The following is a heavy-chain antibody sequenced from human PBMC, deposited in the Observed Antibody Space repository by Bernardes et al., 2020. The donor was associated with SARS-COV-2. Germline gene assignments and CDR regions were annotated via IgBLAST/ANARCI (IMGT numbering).Heavy chain of an antibody. CDR2: MTPNSGNT. D-gene: IGHD4-4*01. CDR3: ARGVSEYTNYYFDS. V-gene: IGHV1-8*01. J-gene: IGHJ4*02. Sequence: ASVQVSCKASGYTFTSYDINWVRQATGQGLEWMGWMTPNSGNTGFAQKFQGRVTMTWSTSISTAYMELSSLRSEDTAVYYCARGVSEYTNYYFDSWGQGTLVTVSS. CDR1: GYTFTSYD.